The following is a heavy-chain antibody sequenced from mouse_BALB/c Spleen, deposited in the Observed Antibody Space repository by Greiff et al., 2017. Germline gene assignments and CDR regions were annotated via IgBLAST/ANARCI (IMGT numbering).Heavy chain of an antibody. J-gene: IGHJ2*01. CDR2: INPSNGRT. CDR1: GYTFTSYW. CDR3: ASLGYYGHGDY. Sequence: QVQLQQPGAELVKPGASVKLSCKASGYTFTSYWMHWVKQRPGQGLEWIGEINPSNGRTNYNEKFKSKATLTVDKSSSTAYMQLSSLTSEDSAVYYCASLGYYGHGDYWGQGTTLTVSS. D-gene: IGHD1-1*01. V-gene: IGHV1S81*02.